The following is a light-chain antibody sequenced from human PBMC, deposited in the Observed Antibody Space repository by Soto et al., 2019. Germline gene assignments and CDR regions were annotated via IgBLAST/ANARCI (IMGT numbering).Light chain of an antibody. CDR1: QYISGW. CDR3: QQYDTYSQT. J-gene: IGKJ1*01. CDR2: DVS. Sequence: DLQMPQSPSTLSASVGDRVTITRRASQYISGWLAWYQQKPGKAPKLLIYDVSSLESGVPSRFSGSGSATEFTLTISSLQPDDFATYYCQQYDTYSQTFGQGTKVDIK. V-gene: IGKV1-5*01.